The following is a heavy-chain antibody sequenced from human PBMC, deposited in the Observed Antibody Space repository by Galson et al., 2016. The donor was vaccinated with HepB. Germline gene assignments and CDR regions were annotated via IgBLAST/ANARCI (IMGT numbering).Heavy chain of an antibody. CDR3: ARELAGAGRWGMDV. Sequence: SLRLSCAASGFTFSTHWMHWVRQGPGKGLVWVSRIYNDGSGTSYADSVRGRFTTSRDNAKNTLYLQMNSLRAEDTAVYYCARELAGAGRWGMDVWGQGTTVTVS. V-gene: IGHV3-74*01. CDR1: GFTFSTHW. D-gene: IGHD6-13*01. J-gene: IGHJ6*02. CDR2: IYNDGSGT.